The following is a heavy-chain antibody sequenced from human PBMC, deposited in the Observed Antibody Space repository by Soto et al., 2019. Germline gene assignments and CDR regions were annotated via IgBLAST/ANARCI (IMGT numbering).Heavy chain of an antibody. CDR2: HHSDST. V-gene: IGHV4-59*11. Sequence: QVQLQESGPGLVKPSETLSLTCTVSGGSMRGQHWSWIRQPPGKGLEWIGHHSDSTNYNPSLKSRITISTDTSKDPSTLKLSSVTAADTAVYYCATYLVGEGGRGYWGQGTLVTVSS. J-gene: IGHJ4*02. D-gene: IGHD3-16*01. CDR1: GGSMRGQH. CDR3: ATYLVGEGGRGY.